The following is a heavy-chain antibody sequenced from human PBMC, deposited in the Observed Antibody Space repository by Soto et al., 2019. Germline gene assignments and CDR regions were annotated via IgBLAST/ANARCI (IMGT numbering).Heavy chain of an antibody. D-gene: IGHD3-10*01. CDR3: AKSGITMVRGVIGDDAFDI. J-gene: IGHJ3*02. CDR2: ISGSGGST. V-gene: IGHV3-23*01. CDR1: GFTFSSYA. Sequence: GGSLRLSCAASGFTFSSYAMSWVRQAPGKGLEWVSAISGSGGSTYYADSVKGRFTISRDNSKNTLYLQMSSLRAEDTAVYYCAKSGITMVRGVIGDDAFDIWGQGTMVTVSS.